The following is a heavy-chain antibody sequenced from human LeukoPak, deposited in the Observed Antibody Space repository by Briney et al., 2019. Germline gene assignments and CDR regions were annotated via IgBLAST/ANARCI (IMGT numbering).Heavy chain of an antibody. J-gene: IGHJ3*02. CDR1: RFTFSSYA. V-gene: IGHV3-23*01. Sequence: GGPLRLSCAASRFTFSSYAMSWVREAPGKGLEGVSPISGSGDSTYYADSVRGRFNISRDNAKNTLYLRMNSLSAEDTAVYYWASRKGDFYHSSGYYPGAFDIWGQRTMVTVSS. CDR2: ISGSGDST. CDR3: ASRKGDFYHSSGYYPGAFDI. D-gene: IGHD3-22*01.